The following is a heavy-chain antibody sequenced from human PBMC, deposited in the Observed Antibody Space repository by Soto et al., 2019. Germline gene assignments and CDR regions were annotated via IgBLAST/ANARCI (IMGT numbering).Heavy chain of an antibody. J-gene: IGHJ6*02. Sequence: ASVKVSCKASGYTFTGYYMHWVRQAPGQGLEWMGWINPNSGGTNYAQKFQGWVTMTRDTSISTAYMELSRLRSDDTAVYYCARDQSGSDTGYSSVWTNYYYYYGMDVWGQGTTVTVS. CDR3: ARDQSGSDTGYSSVWTNYYYYYGMDV. D-gene: IGHD6-19*01. CDR2: INPNSGGT. V-gene: IGHV1-2*04. CDR1: GYTFTGYY.